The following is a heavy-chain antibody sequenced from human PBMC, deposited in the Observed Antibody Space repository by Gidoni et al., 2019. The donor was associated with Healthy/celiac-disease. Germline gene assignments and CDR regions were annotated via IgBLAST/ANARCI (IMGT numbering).Heavy chain of an antibody. D-gene: IGHD3-22*01. V-gene: IGHV3-64*01. Sequence: EVQLVESGGGLVQPGGSLRLSCAASGFTFSSYAMHWVRQAPGKGLEYVSAISSTGGITYYANSVKGRFTISRDNSKNTLYLQMGSLRAEDMAVYYCARDLGESDYYDSSGYYYEGSALGYWGQGTLVTVSS. CDR1: GFTFSSYA. CDR2: ISSTGGIT. J-gene: IGHJ4*02. CDR3: ARDLGESDYYDSSGYYYEGSALGY.